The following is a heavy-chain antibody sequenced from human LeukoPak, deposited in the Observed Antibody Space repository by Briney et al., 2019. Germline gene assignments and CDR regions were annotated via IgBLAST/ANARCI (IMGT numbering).Heavy chain of an antibody. Sequence: PGRSLRLSCAVSGFTFRSYAMHWVSQAPGNGLEWVADISSDGSNKYYADSVRGRFTICRDNSKNTLYLQMNSLGAEDTAVYYCTKDLYGSGSKSCGMDVWGKGTTVTVSS. CDR3: TKDLYGSGSKSCGMDV. J-gene: IGHJ6*04. V-gene: IGHV3-30*04. CDR1: GFTFRSYA. CDR2: ISSDGSNK. D-gene: IGHD3-10*01.